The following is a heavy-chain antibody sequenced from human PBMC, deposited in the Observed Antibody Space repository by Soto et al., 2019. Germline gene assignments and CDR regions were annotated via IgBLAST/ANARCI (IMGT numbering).Heavy chain of an antibody. J-gene: IGHJ5*02. Sequence: KTSETLSLTCTVSRGSISSGGYYWSWIRHHPGKGLEWIGSIFYSGINHYNPSLKSRCSMSVDTSKRQFSLKLRFATAADTAVYYCARGRTFYAPWGQGTLVTVSS. CDR1: RGSISSGGYY. CDR2: IFYSGIN. CDR3: ARGRTFYAP. D-gene: IGHD2-2*01. V-gene: IGHV4-31*03.